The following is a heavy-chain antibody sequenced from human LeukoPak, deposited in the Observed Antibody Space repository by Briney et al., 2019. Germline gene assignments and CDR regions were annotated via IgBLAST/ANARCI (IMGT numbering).Heavy chain of an antibody. Sequence: PSETLSLTCAVYGGSFSVYYWSWIRQPPGKGREWIGEINHSGSTNYNPSLKSRVTISVDTSKNQFSLKLSSVTAADTAVYYCARARWGIVSFDIWGQGTMVTVSS. J-gene: IGHJ3*02. D-gene: IGHD3-16*01. V-gene: IGHV4-34*01. CDR2: INHSGST. CDR3: ARARWGIVSFDI. CDR1: GGSFSVYY.